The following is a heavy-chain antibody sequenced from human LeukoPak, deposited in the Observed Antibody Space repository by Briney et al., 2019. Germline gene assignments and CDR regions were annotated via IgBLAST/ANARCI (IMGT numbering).Heavy chain of an antibody. CDR1: GFTFSSYE. CDR3: AKDTAVYYYGSGTSV. V-gene: IGHV3-23*01. J-gene: IGHJ4*02. D-gene: IGHD3-10*01. CDR2: ISGSGGST. Sequence: GGSLRLSCAASGFTFSSYEVNWVRQAPGKGLEWVSAISGSGGSTYYADSVKGRFTISRDNSKNTLYLQMNSLRAEDTAVYYCAKDTAVYYYGSGTSVWGQGTLVTVSS.